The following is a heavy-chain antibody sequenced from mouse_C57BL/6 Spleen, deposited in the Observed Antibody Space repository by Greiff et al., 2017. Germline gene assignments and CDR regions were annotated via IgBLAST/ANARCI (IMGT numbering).Heavy chain of an antibody. J-gene: IGHJ3*01. D-gene: IGHD2-5*01. CDR2: IDPETGGT. CDR1: GYTFTDYE. V-gene: IGHV1-15*01. Sequence: QVQLKQSGAELVRPGASVTLSCKASGYTFTDYEMHWVKQTPVHGLEWIGAIDPETGGTAYNQKFKGKAILTADKSSSTAYMELRSLTSEDSAVYYCSRSYSNYERFAYWGQGTLVTVSA. CDR3: SRSYSNYERFAY.